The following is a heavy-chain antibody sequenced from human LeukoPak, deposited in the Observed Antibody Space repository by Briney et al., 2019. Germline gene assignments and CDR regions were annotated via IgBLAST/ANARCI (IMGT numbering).Heavy chain of an antibody. CDR2: IYYSGST. CDR3: ARVGKYCSGGSCANWFDP. D-gene: IGHD2-15*01. V-gene: IGHV4-59*01. Sequence: SETLSLTCAVYGGSFSGYYWSWIRQPPGKGLEWIGYIYYSGSTNYNPSLKSRVTISVDTSKNQFSLKLSSVTAADTAVYYCARVGKYCSGGSCANWFDPWGQGTLVTVSS. CDR1: GGSFSGYY. J-gene: IGHJ5*02.